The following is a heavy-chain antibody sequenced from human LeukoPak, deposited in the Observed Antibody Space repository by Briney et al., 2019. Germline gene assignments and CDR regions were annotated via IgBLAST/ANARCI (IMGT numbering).Heavy chain of an antibody. CDR3: ARMVRDQTLYYYYGMDV. Sequence: GGSLRLSCAASGFTFSSYAMSWVRQAPGKGLEWVSAISGSGGSTYYADSVKGRFTISRDNFKNTLYLQMNSLRAEDTAVYYCARMVRDQTLYYYYGMDVWGQGATVTGSS. D-gene: IGHD3-10*01. CDR2: ISGSGGST. J-gene: IGHJ6*02. CDR1: GFTFSSYA. V-gene: IGHV3-23*01.